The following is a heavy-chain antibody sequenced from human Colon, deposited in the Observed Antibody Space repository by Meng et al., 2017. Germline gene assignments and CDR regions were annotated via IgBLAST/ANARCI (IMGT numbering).Heavy chain of an antibody. V-gene: IGHV4-59*02. CDR3: ARGPPANY. D-gene: IGHD2-15*01. Sequence: QVQLKESGPGLLKPSEPRSLTCPVSGASVSSDYWSWIRQPPGKGLEWIAYIFNTGSTNYNPSLKSRVTISVDTSKNQFSLKLTSVTAADTAVYYCARGPPANYWGPGTLVTVSS. CDR1: GASVSSDY. CDR2: IFNTGST. J-gene: IGHJ4*02.